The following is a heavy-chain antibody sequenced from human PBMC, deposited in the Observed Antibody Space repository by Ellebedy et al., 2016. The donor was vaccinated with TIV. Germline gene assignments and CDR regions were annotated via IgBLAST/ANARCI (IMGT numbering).Heavy chain of an antibody. J-gene: IGHJ1*01. D-gene: IGHD5-12*01. V-gene: IGHV1-2*02. Sequence: AASVKVSCKASGYTFTGYYMHWVRQAPGQGLEWMGWINAKRGVTNYAQKFQGRVTITRDTSISTAYMELSRLRSDDTAVYYCARDMGYSGYDSEYFQHWGQGTLVTVSS. CDR3: ARDMGYSGYDSEYFQH. CDR2: INAKRGVT. CDR1: GYTFTGYY.